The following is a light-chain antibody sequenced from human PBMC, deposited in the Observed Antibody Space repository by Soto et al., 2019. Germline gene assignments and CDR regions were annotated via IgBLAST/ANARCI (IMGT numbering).Light chain of an antibody. CDR2: DAS. CDR3: QQRSSWPWT. J-gene: IGKJ1*01. CDR1: QRVRSS. V-gene: IGKV3-11*01. Sequence: EILLTQSPATLSLSPGERATLSSRASQRVRSSLAWYQQKPGQAPRLLIYDASTRATGIPGRFSGSGSGTDFTLTISNLEPEDFAVYYCQQRSSWPWTFGQGAKVEIK.